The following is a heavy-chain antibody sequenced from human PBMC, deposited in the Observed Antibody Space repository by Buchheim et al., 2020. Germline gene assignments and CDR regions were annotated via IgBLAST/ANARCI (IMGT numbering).Heavy chain of an antibody. J-gene: IGHJ6*04. Sequence: QVQLQQWGAGLLKPSETLSLTCAVYGGSFSGYYWSWIRQPPGKGLEWIGEINHSGSTNYNPSLQSRLTITVDTSKNQFSLKLSSVTAADTAVYYCARGSQYYDFWSGYYDYYYYYGMDVWGKGT. CDR3: ARGSQYYDFWSGYYDYYYYYGMDV. D-gene: IGHD3-3*01. CDR1: GGSFSGYY. CDR2: INHSGST. V-gene: IGHV4-34*01.